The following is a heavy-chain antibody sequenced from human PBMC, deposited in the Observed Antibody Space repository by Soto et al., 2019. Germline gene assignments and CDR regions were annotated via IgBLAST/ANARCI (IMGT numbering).Heavy chain of an antibody. CDR1: GFTFSSYG. J-gene: IGHJ3*02. Sequence: QVQLVESGGGVAQPGRSLRLSCSASGFTFSSYGMHWVRQAPGKGLEWVAVIWNDGSNKYYADSVKGRFTISRDNSKNTLYLQMNSLSADDTAVYYCARGSSYGDYYPAFDIWGQGTMVIVSS. V-gene: IGHV3-33*01. CDR2: IWNDGSNK. CDR3: ARGSSYGDYYPAFDI. D-gene: IGHD4-17*01.